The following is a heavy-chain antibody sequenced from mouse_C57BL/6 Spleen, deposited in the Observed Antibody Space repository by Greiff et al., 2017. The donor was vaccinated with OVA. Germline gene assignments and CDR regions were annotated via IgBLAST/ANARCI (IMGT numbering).Heavy chain of an antibody. D-gene: IGHD1-1*01. J-gene: IGHJ2*01. CDR3: ARLRLFITTVVATDY. Sequence: VQVVESGAELMKPGASVKLSCKATGYTFTGYWIEWVKQRPGHGLEWIGEILPGSGSTNYNEKFKGKATLTADTSSTTAYMQLSSLTTADSAIYYCARLRLFITTVVATDYWGQGTTRTVSS. CDR1: GYTFTGYW. V-gene: IGHV1-9*01. CDR2: ILPGSGST.